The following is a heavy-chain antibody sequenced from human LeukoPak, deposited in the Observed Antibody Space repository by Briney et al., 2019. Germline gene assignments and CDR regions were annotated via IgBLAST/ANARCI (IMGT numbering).Heavy chain of an antibody. CDR1: GFTFSSYG. V-gene: IGHV3-33*01. Sequence: GRSLRLSCAASGFTFSSYGMHWVRQAPGKGLEWVAVIWYDGSNKYYADSVKGRFTISRDNFKNTLYLQMGSLRAEDMAVYYCARDGGENWFDPWGQGTLVTVSS. CDR2: IWYDGSNK. D-gene: IGHD3-16*01. J-gene: IGHJ5*02. CDR3: ARDGGENWFDP.